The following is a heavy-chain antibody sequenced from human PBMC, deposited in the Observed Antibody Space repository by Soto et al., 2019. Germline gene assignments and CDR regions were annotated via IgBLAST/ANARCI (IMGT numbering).Heavy chain of an antibody. Sequence: QVQLVQSGAEVKKPGASVKVSCKASGYTFTNNDVSWVRQATGQGLEWMGWMNPGSGDIGYAQKFQGRVTMTRDISIATAYMELNSLTSEDTAIYYCARMESFGSLNWFDPWGQGTLVTVSS. CDR2: MNPGSGDI. CDR3: ARMESFGSLNWFDP. V-gene: IGHV1-8*02. CDR1: GYTFTNND. J-gene: IGHJ5*02. D-gene: IGHD5-18*01.